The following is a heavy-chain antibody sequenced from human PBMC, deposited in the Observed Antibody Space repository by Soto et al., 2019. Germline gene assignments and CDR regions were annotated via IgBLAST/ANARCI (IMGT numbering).Heavy chain of an antibody. CDR3: AKTPTIFGVVTVDY. D-gene: IGHD3-3*01. Sequence: GGSRRLSCTSSVFTFISYAMSWFRQAPGNGLEWVSAISCSGGSTYYAYSVKVRFTISRDNSKNTLYLQMNSLRAEDTAVYYCAKTPTIFGVVTVDYWGQGTLVTVSS. V-gene: IGHV3-23*01. CDR1: VFTFISYA. J-gene: IGHJ4*02. CDR2: ISCSGGST.